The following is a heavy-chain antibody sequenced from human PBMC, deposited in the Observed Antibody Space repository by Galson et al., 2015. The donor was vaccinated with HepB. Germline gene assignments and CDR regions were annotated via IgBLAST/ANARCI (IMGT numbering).Heavy chain of an antibody. D-gene: IGHD3-22*01. Sequence: SLRLSCAASGFTFSGYVMTWVRQAPGKGLEWVSAISGSGGSTYYADSVKGRFTIYRDNSQNTLYLQMSSLRAEDTAVYYCASPDSSGYYLGLDYWGQGTLVTVSS. V-gene: IGHV3-23*01. CDR1: GFTFSGYV. J-gene: IGHJ4*02. CDR2: ISGSGGST. CDR3: ASPDSSGYYLGLDY.